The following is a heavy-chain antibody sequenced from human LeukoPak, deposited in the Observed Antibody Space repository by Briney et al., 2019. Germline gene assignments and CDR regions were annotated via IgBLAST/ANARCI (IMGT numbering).Heavy chain of an antibody. CDR1: GFTFSSYA. D-gene: IGHD2-2*01. J-gene: IGHJ5*02. CDR3: ARHVQYCSSTSCSGWFDP. CDR2: ISSSSSYI. Sequence: GGSLRLSCAASGFTFSSYAMSWVRQAPGKGLEWVSSISSSSSYIYYADSVKGRFTISRDNAKNSLYLQMNSLRAEDTAVYYCARHVQYCSSTSCSGWFDPWGQGTLVTVSS. V-gene: IGHV3-21*01.